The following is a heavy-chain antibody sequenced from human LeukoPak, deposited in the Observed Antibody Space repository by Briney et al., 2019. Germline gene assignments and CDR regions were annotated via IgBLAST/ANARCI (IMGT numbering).Heavy chain of an antibody. Sequence: GGSLRLSCEVSGFAFTDYGMHWVRQAPGKGLDWVAVIWNDGSNKFEADSVKGRFTISRDNSKNTLYLQMNSLRAEDTAVYYCAKDMTYRDAFDIWGQGTMVTVSS. J-gene: IGHJ3*02. D-gene: IGHD2-21*02. CDR2: IWNDGSNK. CDR1: GFAFTDYG. CDR3: AKDMTYRDAFDI. V-gene: IGHV3-33*06.